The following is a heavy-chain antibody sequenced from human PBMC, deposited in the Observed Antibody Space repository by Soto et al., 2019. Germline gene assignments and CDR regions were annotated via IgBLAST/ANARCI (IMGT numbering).Heavy chain of an antibody. CDR2: ISAYNGNT. J-gene: IGHJ4*02. D-gene: IGHD1-26*01. CDR1: GYTFSSYG. V-gene: IGHV1-18*01. Sequence: ASVKVSCIASGYTFSSYGIDWVRQAPGQGLEWMGWISAYNGNTNYAQKLQGRVTMTTDTSTSTVYMELRSLRSDDTAVYYCARDAESGSYSGYWGQGTLVTVSS. CDR3: ARDAESGSYSGY.